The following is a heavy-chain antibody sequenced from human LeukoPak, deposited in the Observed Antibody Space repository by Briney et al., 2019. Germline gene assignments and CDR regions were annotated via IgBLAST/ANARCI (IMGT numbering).Heavy chain of an antibody. CDR2: TYYSSKWYN. D-gene: IGHD6-19*01. CDR3: ARGAVAVRNAFDI. J-gene: IGHJ3*02. Sequence: SQALSHTCALSGDSVSSNRAAWNWIRQSPSRGLEWLGRTYYSSKWYNYYAVSVKSRITINPDTAKNQFTLQLNSVTPEDTAVYYCARGAVAVRNAFDIWGQGTRVTVSS. V-gene: IGHV6-1*01. CDR1: GDSVSSNRAA.